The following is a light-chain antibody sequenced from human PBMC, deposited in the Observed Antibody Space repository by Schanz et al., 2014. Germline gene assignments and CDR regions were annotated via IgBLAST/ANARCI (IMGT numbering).Light chain of an antibody. Sequence: DIQMTQSPSTLSASVGDRVTITCRASQSVSSWLAWYQQKPGKVPNLLIYDASSLESGVPSRFSGSGAGTEFTLTISSLQPDDFATYYCQQYYSSPLTFAGGTKVEIK. J-gene: IGKJ4*01. CDR2: DAS. CDR3: QQYYSSPLT. CDR1: QSVSSW. V-gene: IGKV1-5*01.